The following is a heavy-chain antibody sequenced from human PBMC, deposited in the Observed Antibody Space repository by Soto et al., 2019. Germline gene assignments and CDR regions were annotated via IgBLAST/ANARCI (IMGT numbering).Heavy chain of an antibody. J-gene: IGHJ6*02. CDR1: GGSITNYY. CDR2: INYDGYS. Sequence: QVQLQESGPGLVKPSETLSLTCTVSGGSITNYYCSWFRQPPGKGLEWIGYINYDGYSAYNLSLKGRVTLSTDASKTQFSLMLGSVTATDTAVYYCARHGFGPLHGLVDVWGPGTTVIVSS. V-gene: IGHV4-59*08. D-gene: IGHD3-10*01. CDR3: ARHGFGPLHGLVDV.